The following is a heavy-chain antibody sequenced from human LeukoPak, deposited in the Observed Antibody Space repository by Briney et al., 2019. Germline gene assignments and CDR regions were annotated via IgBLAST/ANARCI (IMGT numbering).Heavy chain of an antibody. D-gene: IGHD3-22*01. Sequence: PGGSLRLSCAASGFTFSSYAMNWVRQAPGKGLEWVSGISGSGGSTYYADSVKGRFTISRDNSKNTLYLQMNSLRAEDTAVYYCAKDAPNSSGYTTGYFHYWGQGTLVTVSS. CDR3: AKDAPNSSGYTTGYFHY. J-gene: IGHJ1*01. CDR1: GFTFSSYA. V-gene: IGHV3-23*01. CDR2: ISGSGGST.